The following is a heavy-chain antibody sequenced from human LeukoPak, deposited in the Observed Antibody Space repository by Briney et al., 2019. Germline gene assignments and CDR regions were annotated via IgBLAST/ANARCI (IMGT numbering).Heavy chain of an antibody. D-gene: IGHD3-22*01. J-gene: IGHJ1*01. Sequence: PSETLSLTCAVYGGSFSGYYWSWIRQPPGKGLEWIGEINHSGSTNYNPSLKSRVTIPVDTSKNQFSLKLSSVTAADTAVYYCARPAPYYYDSSGYSDAEYFQHWGQGTLVTVSS. CDR1: GGSFSGYY. CDR3: ARPAPYYYDSSGYSDAEYFQH. V-gene: IGHV4-34*01. CDR2: INHSGST.